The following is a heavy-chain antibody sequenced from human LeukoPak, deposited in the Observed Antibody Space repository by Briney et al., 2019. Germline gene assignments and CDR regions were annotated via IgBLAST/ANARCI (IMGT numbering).Heavy chain of an antibody. D-gene: IGHD1-26*01. Sequence: SETLSLTCTVSGRSISSYYWSWIRQPPGKGLEWIGYIYYSGSTNYNPSLKSRVTISVDTSKNQFSLKLSSVTAADTAVYYCARSAYYSGSYFGWGQGTLVTVSS. J-gene: IGHJ4*02. V-gene: IGHV4-59*01. CDR3: ARSAYYSGSYFG. CDR1: GRSISSYY. CDR2: IYYSGST.